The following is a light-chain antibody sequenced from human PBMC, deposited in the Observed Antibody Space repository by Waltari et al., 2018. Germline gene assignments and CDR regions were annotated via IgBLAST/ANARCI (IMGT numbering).Light chain of an antibody. CDR1: TLGDKY. CDR3: QVWDSSTEYV. V-gene: IGLV3-1*01. Sequence: SYELTQPPSVSVSPGQTASITCSGDTLGDKYACWYQQKPGQSPVLVIYQDNKRPSGVPERFTGSNSGNPATLTISGTQAMDEADYYCQVWDSSTEYVFGTGTKVTVL. CDR2: QDN. J-gene: IGLJ1*01.